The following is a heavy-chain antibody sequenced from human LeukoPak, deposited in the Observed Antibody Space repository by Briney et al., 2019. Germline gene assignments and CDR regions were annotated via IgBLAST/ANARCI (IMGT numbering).Heavy chain of an antibody. J-gene: IGHJ6*02. CDR2: ISYDGSNK. D-gene: IGHD6-13*01. V-gene: IGHV3-30*18. CDR1: GFTFSSYG. CDR3: AKDLEAGDSSSWYGISYYYYYGMDV. Sequence: PGGSLRLSCAASGFTFSSYGMHWVRQAPGKGLEWVAVISYDGSNKYYADSVKGRFTISRDNSKNTLYLQMNSLRAEDTAVYYCAKDLEAGDSSSWYGISYYYYYGMDVWGQGTTVTVSS.